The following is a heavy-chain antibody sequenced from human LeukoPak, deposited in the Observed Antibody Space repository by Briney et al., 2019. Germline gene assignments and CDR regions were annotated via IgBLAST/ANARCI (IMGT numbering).Heavy chain of an antibody. D-gene: IGHD2-21*01. CDR1: GYTFTSYD. Sequence: GASVKVSCKASGYTFTSYDINWVRQAPGQGLEWRGWVSGYNGNTNYAQKFEGRVAMTTDTSSSTAYMELRSLKSDDTAIYYCARGDWFDPWGQGTLVTVSS. J-gene: IGHJ5*02. V-gene: IGHV1-18*01. CDR3: ARGDWFDP. CDR2: VSGYNGNT.